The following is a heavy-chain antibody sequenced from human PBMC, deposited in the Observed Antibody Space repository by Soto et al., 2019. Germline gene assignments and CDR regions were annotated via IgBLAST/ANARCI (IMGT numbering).Heavy chain of an antibody. CDR3: ARGGRGSSSSAVLY. CDR2: IYHSGST. J-gene: IGHJ4*02. V-gene: IGHV4-30-2*01. Sequence: QLQLQESGSGLVKPSQTLSLTCAVSGGSISSGGYSWSWIRQPPGKGLEWIGYIYHSGSTYYNPSLKSRVTISVDRSKIQFSLKLSSVTAADTAVYYCARGGRGSSSSAVLYWGQGTLVTVSS. CDR1: GGSISSGGYS. D-gene: IGHD6-6*01.